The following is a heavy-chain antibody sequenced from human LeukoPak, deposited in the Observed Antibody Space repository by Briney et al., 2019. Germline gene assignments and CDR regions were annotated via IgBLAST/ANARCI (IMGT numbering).Heavy chain of an antibody. CDR2: IYYSGST. Sequence: PSETLSLTCTVSGGSISSYYWSWIRQPPGKGLEWIGYIYYSGSTNYNPSLKSRVTISVDTSKNQFTLKLSSVAPSGTGVLLCGGNFPHWTIRVAGSSSNWFDPWGQGTLVTVSS. CDR3: GGNFPHWTIRVAGSSSNWFDP. V-gene: IGHV4-59*01. D-gene: IGHD6-19*01. CDR1: GGSISSYY. J-gene: IGHJ5*02.